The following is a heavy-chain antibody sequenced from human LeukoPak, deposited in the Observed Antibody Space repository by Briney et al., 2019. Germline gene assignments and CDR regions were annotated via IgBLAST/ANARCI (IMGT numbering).Heavy chain of an antibody. CDR2: INPNSGGT. V-gene: IGHV1-2*02. Sequence: ASVKVSCKASGYNFTSYAMNWVRQAPGQGLEWMGWINPNSGGTNYAQKFQGRVTMTRDTSISTAYMELSRLRSDDTAVYYCARVGDSSSWHPLRYYYYYMDVWGKGTTVTISS. CDR1: GYNFTSYA. CDR3: ARVGDSSSWHPLRYYYYYMDV. J-gene: IGHJ6*03. D-gene: IGHD6-13*01.